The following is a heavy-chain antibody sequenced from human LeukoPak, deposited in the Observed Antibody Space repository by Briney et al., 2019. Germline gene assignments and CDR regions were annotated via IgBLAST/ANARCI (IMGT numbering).Heavy chain of an antibody. CDR1: GFTFSSYA. CDR3: AALYYFDY. J-gene: IGHJ4*02. CDR2: ISYDGSNK. D-gene: IGHD2-15*01. Sequence: PGGSLRLSCAASGFTFSSYAMHWVRQAPGKGLEWVAVISYDGSNKYYADSVKGRFTISRDNSKNTLYLQMNSLRAEDTAVYYCAALYYFDYWGQGPWSPSPQ. V-gene: IGHV3-30-3*01.